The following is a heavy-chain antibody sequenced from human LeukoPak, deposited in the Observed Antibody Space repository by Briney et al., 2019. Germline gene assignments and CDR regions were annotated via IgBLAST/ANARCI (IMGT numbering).Heavy chain of an antibody. Sequence: ASVKVSCKASGYTFTGYYMHWVRQAPGQGLECMGWINLNSGGTNYAQKLQGRVTMTRDTSISTAYMELSRLRSDDTAVYYCASGYCSSTSCYASTRFDPWGQGTLVTVSS. CDR1: GYTFTGYY. CDR2: INLNSGGT. CDR3: ASGYCSSTSCYASTRFDP. J-gene: IGHJ5*02. V-gene: IGHV1-2*02. D-gene: IGHD2-2*01.